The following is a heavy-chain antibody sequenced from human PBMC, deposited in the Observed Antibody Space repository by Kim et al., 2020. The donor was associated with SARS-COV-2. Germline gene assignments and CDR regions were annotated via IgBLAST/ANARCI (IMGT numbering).Heavy chain of an antibody. V-gene: IGHV4-39*01. D-gene: IGHD3-10*01. J-gene: IGHJ4*02. CDR2: MYFTGNT. Sequence: SETLSLTCAVSGASISSSYYFWGFIRQPPGKGPEWVGSMYFTGNTYYNPSLKSRLTISLDTSKSQFSLRLRSVTASDSAVYYCASSVRRLQWFGELLKFVDYWGQGILVTVSS. CDR1: GASISSSYYF. CDR3: ASSVRRLQWFGELLKFVDY.